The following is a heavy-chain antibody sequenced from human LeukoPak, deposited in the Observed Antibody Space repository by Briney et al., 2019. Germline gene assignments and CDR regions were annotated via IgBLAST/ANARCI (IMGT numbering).Heavy chain of an antibody. CDR3: ARDLGYCSGGSCYGWFDP. J-gene: IGHJ5*02. CDR1: GGTFNSYA. CDR2: INAGNGNT. Sequence: ASVKVSCKASGGTFNSYAMHWVRQAPGQRLEWMGWINAGNGNTKYSQKFQGRVTITRDTSASTAYMELSSLRSEDTAVYYCARDLGYCSGGSCYGWFDPWGQGTLVTVSS. D-gene: IGHD2-15*01. V-gene: IGHV1-3*01.